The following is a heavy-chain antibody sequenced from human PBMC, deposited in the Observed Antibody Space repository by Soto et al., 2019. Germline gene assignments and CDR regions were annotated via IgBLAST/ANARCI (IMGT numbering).Heavy chain of an antibody. CDR1: GGSISSGGYY. CDR3: ARSWPVANWFDP. V-gene: IGHV4-31*03. Sequence: SETLSLTCTVSGGSISSGGYYWSWIRQHPGKGLEWIGYIYYSGSTYYNPSLKSRVTISVDTSKNQFSLKLSSVTAADTAVYYCARSWPVANWFDPWGQGTLVTVSS. J-gene: IGHJ5*02. D-gene: IGHD6-19*01. CDR2: IYYSGST.